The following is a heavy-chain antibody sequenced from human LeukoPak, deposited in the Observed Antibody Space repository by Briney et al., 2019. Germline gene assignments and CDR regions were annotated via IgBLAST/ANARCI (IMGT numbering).Heavy chain of an antibody. CDR2: IYHSGST. Sequence: PPQTLSLTCAVSGGSISSGGYSWSWIRQPPGKGLEWIGYIYHSGSTYYNPSLKSRVTISVDRSKNQFSLKLRSVTAADTAVYYCARIRYYYGSGSYCYDYWGQGTLVTVSS. V-gene: IGHV4-30-2*01. CDR1: GGSISSGGYS. CDR3: ARIRYYYGSGSYCYDY. J-gene: IGHJ4*02. D-gene: IGHD3-10*01.